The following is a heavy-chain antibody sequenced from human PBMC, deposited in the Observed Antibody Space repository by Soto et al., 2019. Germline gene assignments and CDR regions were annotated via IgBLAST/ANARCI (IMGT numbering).Heavy chain of an antibody. J-gene: IGHJ6*02. CDR2: INPSGGST. CDR1: GYTFTSYY. V-gene: IGHV1-46*01. D-gene: IGHD6-19*01. Sequence: AASVKVSCKASGYTFTSYYMHWVRQAPGEGLEWMGIINPSGGSTSYPQKFQARVTMTWDSPPSTAYLELSSLRSADTAVYYCATETRSAVAGDFFYSSGMDVWGHGTTVTAS. CDR3: ATETRSAVAGDFFYSSGMDV.